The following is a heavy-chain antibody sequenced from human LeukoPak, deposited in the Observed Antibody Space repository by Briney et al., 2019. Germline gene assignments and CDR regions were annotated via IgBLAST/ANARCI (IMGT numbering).Heavy chain of an antibody. J-gene: IGHJ4*02. V-gene: IGHV4-4*07. D-gene: IGHD3-16*02. CDR2: IYTSGST. CDR1: GGSISSYY. Sequence: SKTLSLTCTVSGGSISSYYWSWIRQPAGKGLEWIGRIYTSGSTNYNPSLKSRVTMSVDTSKNQFSLKLSSETPEDTAVYYCASGGGYPGILNYFDYWGQGTLVTVSS. CDR3: ASGGGYPGILNYFDY.